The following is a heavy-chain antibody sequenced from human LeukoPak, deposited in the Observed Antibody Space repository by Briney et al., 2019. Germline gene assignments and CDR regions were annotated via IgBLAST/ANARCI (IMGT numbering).Heavy chain of an antibody. Sequence: GGSLRFSCTASGFTFSSYTMSWVRQAPGKGLKWVSTITTGGPNTYYADSVEGRFTVSRDDSKNTLYLQMNSLRAEDTAVYYCAKDGGLWVSAHWGDSWGRGTLVTVSS. V-gene: IGHV3-23*01. CDR1: GFTFSSYT. J-gene: IGHJ4*02. CDR2: ITTGGPNT. D-gene: IGHD7-27*01. CDR3: AKDGGLWVSAHWGDS.